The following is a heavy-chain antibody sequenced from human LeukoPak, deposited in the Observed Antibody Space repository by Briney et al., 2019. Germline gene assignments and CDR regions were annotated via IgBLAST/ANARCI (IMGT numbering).Heavy chain of an antibody. D-gene: IGHD3-10*01. CDR2: INHSGST. Sequence: PSETLSLTCAVYGGSFSGYYWSWIRQPPGKGLEWIGEINHSGSTNYNPSLKSRVTISVDTSKNQFSLKLSSVTAADTAVYYCARRGVDYYGSGSYRVDYWGQGTLVTVSS. J-gene: IGHJ4*02. V-gene: IGHV4-34*01. CDR1: GGSFSGYY. CDR3: ARRGVDYYGSGSYRVDY.